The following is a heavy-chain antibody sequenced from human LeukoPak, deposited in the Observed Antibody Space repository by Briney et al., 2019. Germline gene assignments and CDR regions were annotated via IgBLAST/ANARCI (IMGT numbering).Heavy chain of an antibody. CDR3: ARSPFCGGDCYIGFDY. CDR2: ISGSGGST. D-gene: IGHD2-21*02. V-gene: IGHV3-23*01. CDR1: GFTFSSYA. Sequence: GGSLRLSCAASGFTFSSYAMSWVRQAPGKGLEWVSAISGSGGSTYYADSVKGRFTISRDNTKNTLYLQMNSLRDEDTAVYYCARSPFCGGDCYIGFDYWGQGTLATVSS. J-gene: IGHJ4*02.